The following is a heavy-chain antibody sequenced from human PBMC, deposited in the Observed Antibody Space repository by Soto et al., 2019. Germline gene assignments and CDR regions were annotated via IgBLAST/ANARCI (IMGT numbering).Heavy chain of an antibody. CDR1: GVTISTYY. J-gene: IGHJ6*02. Sequence: TQSVIFCVSGVTISTYYWSWIRQPPGQGLEWIGYNYHSGTTNYNPSLKSRVTISVDRSKSQFSLKLSSVTAADTAVYYFARGSVVRGHYYSYRLDVPAQGITVSVSS. V-gene: IGHV4-59*12. CDR2: NYHSGTT. CDR3: ARGSVVRGHYYSYRLDV. D-gene: IGHD3-10*02.